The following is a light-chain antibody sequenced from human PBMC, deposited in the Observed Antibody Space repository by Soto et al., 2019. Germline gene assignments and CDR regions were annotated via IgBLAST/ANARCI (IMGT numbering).Light chain of an antibody. CDR2: DAS. CDR1: QSISSW. Sequence: EIQMTQSPSSLSASVGDRVPITCRASQSISSWLAWYQQKPWKAANLLIYDASRLESGVPSRFSGRGSGTELTLTISSLQPEDFATYFCQQYNSTPPETSGRGTKGDI. CDR3: QQYNSTPPET. J-gene: IGKJ1*01. V-gene: IGKV1-5*01.